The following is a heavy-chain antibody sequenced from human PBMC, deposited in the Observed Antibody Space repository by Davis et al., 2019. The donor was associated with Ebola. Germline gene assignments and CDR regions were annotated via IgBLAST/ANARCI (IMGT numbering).Heavy chain of an antibody. Sequence: GGSLRLSCPASGFTFSSYYMNWVRQAPGKGLEWVSSISSSSNHIYYADSMKGRFTISRDNANNSLFLQMNSLRAEDTAVYYCAAADIVVVVDGTSYPHAFDTWGQGTVVTVSS. V-gene: IGHV3-21*01. J-gene: IGHJ3*02. CDR1: GFTFSSYY. CDR3: AAADIVVVVDGTSYPHAFDT. CDR2: ISSSSNHI. D-gene: IGHD2-15*01.